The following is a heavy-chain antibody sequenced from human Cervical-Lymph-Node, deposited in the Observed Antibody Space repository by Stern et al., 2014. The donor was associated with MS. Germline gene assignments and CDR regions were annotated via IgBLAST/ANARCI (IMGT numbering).Heavy chain of an antibody. D-gene: IGHD3-10*01. Sequence: SGPGLVKPSQTLSLTCAISGDSVSSNSAAWNWIRQSPSRGLEWLGRTYYRAKWYNDYALSVESRVAINPDTSKNQFSLQLNSVTPEDTAVYYCTRGYYMDVWGQGTTVTVSS. CDR1: GDSVSSNSAA. V-gene: IGHV6-1*01. J-gene: IGHJ6*02. CDR2: TYYRAKWYN. CDR3: TRGYYMDV.